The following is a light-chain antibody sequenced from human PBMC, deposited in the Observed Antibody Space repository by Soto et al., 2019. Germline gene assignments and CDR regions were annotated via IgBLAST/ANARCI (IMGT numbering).Light chain of an antibody. CDR3: QQRSNWPPVIT. J-gene: IGKJ5*01. Sequence: EIVLTQSPATLSLSPGERATVSCRASQSFSSYLAWYQQKPGQAPRLLIYDASKRATGIPARFSGRGSGTDFTLTISSLEPEDFAVYYCQQRSNWPPVITFGQGTRLEIK. V-gene: IGKV3-11*01. CDR2: DAS. CDR1: QSFSSY.